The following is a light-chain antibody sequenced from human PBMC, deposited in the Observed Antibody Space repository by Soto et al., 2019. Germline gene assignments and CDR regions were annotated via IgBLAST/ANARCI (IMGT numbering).Light chain of an antibody. CDR2: AAS. V-gene: IGKV3-15*01. CDR3: QQYNTGPPWT. Sequence: VMTQSPATRSVSPGERASLSCRASQSVSSNVAWYQLKPGQAPRLVIYAASTRATDIPATFSGSGSGTEFTLTISSLQSEDFAVYYCQQYNTGPPWTFGQGTRVEIK. CDR1: QSVSSN. J-gene: IGKJ1*01.